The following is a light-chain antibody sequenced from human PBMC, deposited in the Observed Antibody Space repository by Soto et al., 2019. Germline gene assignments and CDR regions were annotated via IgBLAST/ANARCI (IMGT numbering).Light chain of an antibody. CDR1: QDIRND. CDR3: LQDYSYPWT. CDR2: AAS. V-gene: IGKV1-6*01. J-gene: IGKJ1*01. Sequence: AIQMTQSPSSLSASLGDRVTITCRASQDIRNDLGWYQQKSGKAPNLLIYAASSLQSGVPSRFSGSGYGTDFNLTINSLQTEDFATYYCLQDYSYPWTFGQGTKVDIK.